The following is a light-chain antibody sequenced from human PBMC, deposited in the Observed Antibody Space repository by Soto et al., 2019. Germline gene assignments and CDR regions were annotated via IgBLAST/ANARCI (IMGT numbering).Light chain of an antibody. CDR3: QQRSNWPYT. CDR2: DAS. V-gene: IGKV3-11*01. J-gene: IGKJ2*01. Sequence: IVLTQSPATLSLSPGERATLSCRASQSVSSYLAWYQQKPGQAPRLLIYDASNRATGIPARFSGSVSGTDGTITINRLQKEDGSVYYCQQRSNWPYTFGQGTKVDIK. CDR1: QSVSSY.